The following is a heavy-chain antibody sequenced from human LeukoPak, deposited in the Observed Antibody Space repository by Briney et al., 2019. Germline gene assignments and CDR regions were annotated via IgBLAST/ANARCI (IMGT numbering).Heavy chain of an antibody. J-gene: IGHJ5*02. Sequence: GGSLRLSCGVSEFTFRNNYMSWARQAPGKGPEWVSVIYSGSATYYADSVRGRFTISRDYSKNTMYLQMNSLRVEDTAVYYCARDPRWYEPWGQGALVTVSS. CDR1: EFTFRNNY. CDR3: ARDPRWYEP. CDR2: IYSGSAT. V-gene: IGHV3-53*01.